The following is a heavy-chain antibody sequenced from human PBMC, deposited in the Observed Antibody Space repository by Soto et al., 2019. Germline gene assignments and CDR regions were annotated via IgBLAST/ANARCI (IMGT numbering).Heavy chain of an antibody. CDR3: AGDTITIFGVVTPDWFDS. V-gene: IGHV1-18*01. D-gene: IGHD3-3*01. CDR1: GYTFTSYG. Sequence: ASVKVSCKASGYTFTSYGISWVRQAPGQGLEWMGWISAYNGNTNYAQKLQGRVTTTTDTSTSTAYMELRSLRSDDTAVYYCAGDTITIFGVVTPDWFDSWGQGTLVTVSS. J-gene: IGHJ5*01. CDR2: ISAYNGNT.